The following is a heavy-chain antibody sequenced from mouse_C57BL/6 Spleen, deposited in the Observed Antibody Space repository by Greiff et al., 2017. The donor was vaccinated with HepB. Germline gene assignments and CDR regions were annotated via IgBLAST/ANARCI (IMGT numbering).Heavy chain of an antibody. J-gene: IGHJ2*01. Sequence: EVQLVESGGGLVKPGGSLKLSCAASGFTFSDYGMHWVRQAPEKGLEWVAYISSGSSTIYYADTVKGRFTISRDNATNTLFLQMTSLRSEDTAMYYCARPPTMITTAYFDYWGQGTTLTVSS. CDR3: ARPPTMITTAYFDY. CDR2: ISSGSSTI. D-gene: IGHD2-4*01. V-gene: IGHV5-17*01. CDR1: GFTFSDYG.